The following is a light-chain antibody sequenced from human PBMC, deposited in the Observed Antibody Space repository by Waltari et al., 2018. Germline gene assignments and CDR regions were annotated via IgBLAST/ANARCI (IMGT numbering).Light chain of an antibody. CDR2: DVT. V-gene: IGLV2-14*03. CDR3: SPYPTSWTYV. Sequence: QSALTQPASVSGSPGQSITISCTGTSSDIASYNYVSWYQQYPGEAPKLIIYDVTSRPSGVSSRFSGSKSGHTAFLTISGLQAEDEADFFCSPYPTSWTYVFGTGTTVNVL. J-gene: IGLJ1*01. CDR1: SSDIASYNY.